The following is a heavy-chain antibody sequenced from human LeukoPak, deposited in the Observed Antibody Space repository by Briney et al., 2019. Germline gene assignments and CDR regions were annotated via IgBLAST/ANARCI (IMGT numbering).Heavy chain of an antibody. D-gene: IGHD1-26*01. CDR1: GFTFSSYA. CDR3: AKENAVIVGATQDLDY. J-gene: IGHJ4*02. Sequence: GGSLRLSCAASGFTFSSYAMSWVRQAPGKGLEWVSAISGSGGSTYYADPVKGRFTISRDNSKNTLYLQMNSLRAEDTAVYYCAKENAVIVGATQDLDYWGQGTLVTVSS. CDR2: ISGSGGST. V-gene: IGHV3-23*01.